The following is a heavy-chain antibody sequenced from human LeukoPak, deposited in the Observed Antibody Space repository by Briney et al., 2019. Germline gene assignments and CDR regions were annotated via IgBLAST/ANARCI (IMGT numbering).Heavy chain of an antibody. V-gene: IGHV4-34*01. Sequence: NPSETLSLTCAVYGGSFSGYYWSWIRQPPGKGLEWIGEINHSGSTNYNPSLKSRVTISVDTSKNQFSLKLSSVTAADTAVYYCARIAAAGTRNYYYYGMDVWGQGTTVTVSS. CDR3: ARIAAAGTRNYYYYGMDV. CDR1: GGSFSGYY. J-gene: IGHJ6*02. CDR2: INHSGST. D-gene: IGHD6-13*01.